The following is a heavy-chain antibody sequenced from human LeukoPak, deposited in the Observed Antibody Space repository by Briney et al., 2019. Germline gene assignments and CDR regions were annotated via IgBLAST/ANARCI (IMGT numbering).Heavy chain of an antibody. D-gene: IGHD2-2*01. Sequence: PSETLSLTCTVSGGSISSYFWSWIRQPPGKGLEWIGYIYYSGSTNYNPSLKSRVTISADTAKNQFSLKLSSVTAADTAVYYCARASSTSLFDYWGQGTLVTVSS. J-gene: IGHJ4*02. V-gene: IGHV4-59*01. CDR2: IYYSGST. CDR1: GGSISSYF. CDR3: ARASSTSLFDY.